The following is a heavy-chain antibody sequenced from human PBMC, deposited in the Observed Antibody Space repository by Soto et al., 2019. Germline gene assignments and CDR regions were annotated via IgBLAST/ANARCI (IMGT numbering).Heavy chain of an antibody. D-gene: IGHD6-13*01. CDR2: ISAYNGNT. CDR1: GYTFTSYG. Sequence: GASVKVSCKASGYTFTSYGISWVRQAPGQGLEWMGWISAYNGNTNYAQKLQGRVTMTTDTSTSTAYMELSSLGSDDTAVYYCSYSSSWRTFDYWGQGTLVTVSS. J-gene: IGHJ4*02. CDR3: SYSSSWRTFDY. V-gene: IGHV1-18*01.